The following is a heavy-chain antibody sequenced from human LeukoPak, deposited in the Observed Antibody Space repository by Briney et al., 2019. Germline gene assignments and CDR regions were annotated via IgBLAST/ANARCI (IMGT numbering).Heavy chain of an antibody. D-gene: IGHD3-22*01. CDR3: ARDPDYYDSSEHLAGID. V-gene: IGHV4-39*07. CDR2: IYYSGST. Sequence: KPSETLSLTCTVSGGSISSSSYYWGWIRQPPGKGLEWIGSIYYSGSTYYNPSLKSRVTISVDTSKNQFSLKLSSVTAADTAVYYCARDPDYYDSSEHLAGIDWGQGTLVTVSS. CDR1: GGSISSSSYY. J-gene: IGHJ4*02.